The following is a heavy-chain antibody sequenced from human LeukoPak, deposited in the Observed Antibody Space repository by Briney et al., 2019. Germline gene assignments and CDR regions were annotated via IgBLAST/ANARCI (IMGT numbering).Heavy chain of an antibody. V-gene: IGHV1-69*13. CDR3: AREEISGWRGPFDY. D-gene: IGHD6-19*01. Sequence: ASVTVSCKASGGTFSSYAISWVRQAPGQGLEWMGGIIPIFGTANYAQKFQGRVTITAGESTSTAYMELSSLRSEDTAVYYCAREEISGWRGPFDYWGQGNPGHRLL. CDR2: IIPIFGTA. CDR1: GGTFSSYA. J-gene: IGHJ4*02.